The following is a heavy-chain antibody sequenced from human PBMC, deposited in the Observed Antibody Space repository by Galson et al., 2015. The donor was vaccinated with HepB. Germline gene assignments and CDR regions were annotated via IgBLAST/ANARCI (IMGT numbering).Heavy chain of an antibody. CDR1: GFTFSSYG. CDR3: ARDRAYYYGSGPHYYYGMDV. CDR2: IWYDGSNK. D-gene: IGHD3-10*01. V-gene: IGHV3-33*08. Sequence: SLRLSCAASGFTFSSYGMHWVRQAPGKGLEWVAVIWYDGSNKYYADSVKGRFTISRDNSKNTLYLQMNSLRAEDTAVYYCARDRAYYYGSGPHYYYGMDVWGQGTTVTVSS. J-gene: IGHJ6*02.